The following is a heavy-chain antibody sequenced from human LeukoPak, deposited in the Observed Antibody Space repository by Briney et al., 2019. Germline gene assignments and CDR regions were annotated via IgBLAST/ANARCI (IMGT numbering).Heavy chain of an antibody. J-gene: IGHJ6*03. CDR1: GYTFTGYY. CDR2: INPNSGGT. D-gene: IGHD3-10*01. Sequence: ASVKVSCKASGYTFTGYYMHWVRQAPGQGLEWMGWINPNSGGTNYAQKFQGRVTMTRDTSISTAYMELSRLRSDDTAVYYCARVSEAPWFGELLGHMDVWGKGTTVTISS. V-gene: IGHV1-2*02. CDR3: ARVSEAPWFGELLGHMDV.